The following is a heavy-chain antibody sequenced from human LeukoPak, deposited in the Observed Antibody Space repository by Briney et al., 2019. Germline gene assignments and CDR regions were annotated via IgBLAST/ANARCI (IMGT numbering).Heavy chain of an antibody. D-gene: IGHD1-1*01. CDR1: GFTFSDYY. V-gene: IGHV3-11*04. CDR3: ARDATTAIGTVYMDV. J-gene: IGHJ6*03. Sequence: GGSLRLSCAASGFTFSDYYMSWIRQAPGKGLEWVSYISSSGSTIYYADSVKGRFTISRDNSKNSVYLEMNSLRVEDTAIYYCARDATTAIGTVYMDVWGKGTTVTISS. CDR2: ISSSGSTI.